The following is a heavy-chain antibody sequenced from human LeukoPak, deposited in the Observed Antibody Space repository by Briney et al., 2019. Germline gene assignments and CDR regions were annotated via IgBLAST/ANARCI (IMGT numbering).Heavy chain of an antibody. D-gene: IGHD2-15*01. J-gene: IGHJ4*02. CDR3: ARGYCSGVSCYWVDF. CDR1: GGSISTYN. V-gene: IGHV4-4*07. Sequence: WETLSLTCTVSGGSISTYNWSWIRQPAGKGLEWIGRIHASGSTNYNPSLKSRVTMSVDTSKNQFSLRLNSMTAADTAVYYCARGYCSGVSCYWVDFWGQGTLVTVSS. CDR2: IHASGST.